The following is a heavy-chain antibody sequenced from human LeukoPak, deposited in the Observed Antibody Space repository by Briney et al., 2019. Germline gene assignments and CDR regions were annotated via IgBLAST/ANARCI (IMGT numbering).Heavy chain of an antibody. J-gene: IGHJ5*02. CDR1: GFTFSSYW. D-gene: IGHD3-10*01. V-gene: IGHV3-7*01. Sequence: GGSLRLSCAASGFTFSSYWMSWVRQAPGKGLEWVANIKQDGSEKYYVDSVKGRFTISRDNAKNSLYLQMNSLRAEDTAVYYCARAGNYYGRHTNWFDPWGQGTLVTVSS. CDR3: ARAGNYYGRHTNWFDP. CDR2: IKQDGSEK.